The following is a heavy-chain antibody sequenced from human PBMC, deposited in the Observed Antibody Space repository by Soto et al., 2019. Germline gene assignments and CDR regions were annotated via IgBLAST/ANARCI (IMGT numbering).Heavy chain of an antibody. CDR3: ARDRSTSDV. J-gene: IGHJ6*02. D-gene: IGHD2-2*01. CDR1: GYTFTNYG. V-gene: IGHV1-18*04. CDR2: ISVYNGKT. Sequence: QVQLVQSGAEVKKPGASVKVSCKASGYTFTNYGISWVRQAAGQGLEWMGWISVYNGKTNYAQKFQDRVTMTTDTATTTVYIDLRSMRSDDTAVYYCARDRSTSDVWGQGTTVTVSS.